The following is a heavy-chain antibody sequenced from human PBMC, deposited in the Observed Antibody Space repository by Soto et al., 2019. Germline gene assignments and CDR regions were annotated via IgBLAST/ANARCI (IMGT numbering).Heavy chain of an antibody. CDR2: IDPSDSYT. V-gene: IGHV5-10-1*01. Sequence: GESPNISCKGSRASFTSYLISWVLQMPGKGLEWMGRIDPSDSYTNYSPSFQGHVTISADKSISTAYLQWSSLKASDTAMYYCARQLTAMGGMDVWGQGTTVTVSS. CDR3: ARQLTAMGGMDV. J-gene: IGHJ6*01. CDR1: RASFTSYL. D-gene: IGHD5-18*01.